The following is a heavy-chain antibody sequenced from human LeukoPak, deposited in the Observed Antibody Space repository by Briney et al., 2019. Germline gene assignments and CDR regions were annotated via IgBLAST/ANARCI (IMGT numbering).Heavy chain of an antibody. J-gene: IGHJ4*02. Sequence: SETLSLACAVYGGSFSGYYWSWIRQPPGKGLEWNGEINHSGSTNYNPSLKSRVTISVGTSKNQFSLKLSSVTAADTAVYYCARHRNRGLNDYWGQGTLVTVSS. D-gene: IGHD1-14*01. CDR1: GGSFSGYY. CDR2: INHSGST. V-gene: IGHV4-34*01. CDR3: ARHRNRGLNDY.